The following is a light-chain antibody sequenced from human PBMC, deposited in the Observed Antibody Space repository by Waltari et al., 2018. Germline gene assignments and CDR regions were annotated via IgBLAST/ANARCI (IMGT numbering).Light chain of an antibody. CDR2: DAS. V-gene: IGKV3-20*01. CDR3: QQYGSSPET. Sequence: EIVLTQSPGTLSLSPGETAPLSCRASQSVTSNYLAWYQQRPGQAPGLMIYDASSRATGIPDRFSGSGSGADFTLTINRLEPEDFAVYYCQQYGSSPETFGQGTKVEIK. CDR1: QSVTSNY. J-gene: IGKJ2*01.